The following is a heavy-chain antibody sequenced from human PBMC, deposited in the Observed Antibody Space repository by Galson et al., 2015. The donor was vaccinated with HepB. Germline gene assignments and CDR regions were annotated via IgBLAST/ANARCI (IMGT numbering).Heavy chain of an antibody. CDR1: GGSISSSSYY. V-gene: IGHV4-39*07. Sequence: LSLTCTVSGGSISSSSYYWGWIRQPPGKGLEWIGSIYYSGSTYYNPSLKSRVTISVDTSKNQFSLKLSSVTAADTAVYYCARDWRHGSSGEFDYWGQGTLVTVSS. CDR3: ARDWRHGSSGEFDY. CDR2: IYYSGST. D-gene: IGHD3-22*01. J-gene: IGHJ4*02.